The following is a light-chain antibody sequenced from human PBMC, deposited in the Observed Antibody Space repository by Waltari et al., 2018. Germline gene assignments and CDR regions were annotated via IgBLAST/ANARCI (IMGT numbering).Light chain of an antibody. CDR3: CSNNEGHTHV. CDR1: LGTSNL. Sequence: QSALTQPASVSGSPGQSVTITCTGALGTSNLVSWYQQLPGTVPKLILYHSSERPSGTSIRFSGSRSGNTASLTISGLQSEDEADYYCCSNNEGHTHVFGTGTRVTVL. CDR2: HSS. V-gene: IGLV2-23*01. J-gene: IGLJ1*01.